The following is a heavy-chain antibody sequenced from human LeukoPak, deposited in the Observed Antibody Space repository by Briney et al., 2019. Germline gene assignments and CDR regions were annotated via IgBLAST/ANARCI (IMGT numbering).Heavy chain of an antibody. V-gene: IGHV3-48*04. CDR2: ISSSSSTI. CDR3: ARGPEEVYYYYYMDV. Sequence: PGGSLRLSCAASGFTFSSYSMNWVRQAPGKGLEWVSYISSSSSTIYYADSVRGRFTISRDNAKNSLYLQMNSLRAEDTAVCYCARGPEEVYYYYYMDVWGKGITVTVSS. CDR1: GFTFSSYS. J-gene: IGHJ6*03.